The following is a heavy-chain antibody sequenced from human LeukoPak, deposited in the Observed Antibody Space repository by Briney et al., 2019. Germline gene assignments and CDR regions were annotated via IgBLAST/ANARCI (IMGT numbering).Heavy chain of an antibody. CDR1: GYTFTGYY. CDR2: INPNSGGT. CDR3: ARDFGGWPGLLDY. J-gene: IGHJ4*02. Sequence: ASVKVSCKASGYTFTGYYIHWVRQAPGQGLEWMGRINPNSGGTNYAQKFQGRVTMTRDTSISTAYMELSRLRSEDTAVYYCARDFGGWPGLLDYWGQGTLVTVSS. V-gene: IGHV1-2*06. D-gene: IGHD6-19*01.